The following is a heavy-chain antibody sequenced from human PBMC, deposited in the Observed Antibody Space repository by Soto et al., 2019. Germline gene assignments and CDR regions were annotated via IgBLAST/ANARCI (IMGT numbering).Heavy chain of an antibody. Sequence: SETLSLTCTVSSGSISSYYWSWIRQPPGKGLEWIGYIYYSGSTNYNPSLKSRVTISVDTSKNQFSLKLSSVTAADTAVYYCERDFTNYFPSSGYYSRPGHAFDTSGQATMVTVSS. CDR2: IYYSGST. D-gene: IGHD3-22*01. CDR1: SGSISSYY. V-gene: IGHV4-59*01. CDR3: ERDFTNYFPSSGYYSRPGHAFDT. J-gene: IGHJ3*02.